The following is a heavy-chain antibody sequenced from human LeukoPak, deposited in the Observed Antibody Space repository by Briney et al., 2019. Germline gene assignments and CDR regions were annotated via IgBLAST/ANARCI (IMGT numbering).Heavy chain of an antibody. J-gene: IGHJ4*02. V-gene: IGHV3-23*01. CDR1: GSTFSTYA. D-gene: IGHD5-12*01. CDR3: AKHSYRVDSFTDY. CDR2: ISDSGGTT. Sequence: GGSLRLSSAASGSTFSTYAMSWVRQAPGKGLEWVSGISDSGGTTYYADSVKGRFTISRDNSKNTLYLQMNSLRAEDTAVYYCAKHSYRVDSFTDYWGQGTLVTVSS.